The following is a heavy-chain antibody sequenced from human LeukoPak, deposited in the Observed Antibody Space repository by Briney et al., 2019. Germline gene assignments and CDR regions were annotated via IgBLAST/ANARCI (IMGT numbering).Heavy chain of an antibody. Sequence: SETLSLTCTLFSHSLNSYYWSWVRQPPGEGLQWIGYIFYSGSSNYHASLRSRVTISVDTSKNQFSLKLTSVTAADTAVYYCAGRAARFFDYWGQGILVTVSS. CDR2: IFYSGSS. CDR3: AGRAARFFDY. D-gene: IGHD6-25*01. V-gene: IGHV4-59*01. CDR1: SHSLNSYY. J-gene: IGHJ4*02.